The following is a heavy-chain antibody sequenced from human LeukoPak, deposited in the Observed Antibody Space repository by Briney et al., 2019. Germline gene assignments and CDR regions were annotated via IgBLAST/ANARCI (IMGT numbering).Heavy chain of an antibody. D-gene: IGHD2/OR15-2a*01. V-gene: IGHV3-23*01. CDR2: ISGSGGTT. Sequence: GGSLRLSCAASGFIFNTYAMSWVRQAPGKGLEWISGISGSGGTTYYADPVKGRFTISRANARDTLYLQMNSLRVEDTALYICAKDGTSYYYIYYWGQGTLVTVSS. CDR3: AKDGTSYYYIYY. J-gene: IGHJ4*02. CDR1: GFIFNTYA.